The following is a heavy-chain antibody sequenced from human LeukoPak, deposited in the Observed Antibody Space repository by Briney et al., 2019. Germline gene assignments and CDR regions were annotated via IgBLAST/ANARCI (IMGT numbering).Heavy chain of an antibody. J-gene: IGHJ4*02. CDR2: IIPIFGTA. Sequence: ASVKVSCKASGGTFSSYAISWVRQAPGQGLEWMGGIIPIFGTANYAQKFQGRVTITTDESTSTAYMELSSLRSEDTAVSYCARDSDGYNLFDYWGQGTLVTVSS. D-gene: IGHD5-24*01. CDR1: GGTFSSYA. CDR3: ARDSDGYNLFDY. V-gene: IGHV1-69*05.